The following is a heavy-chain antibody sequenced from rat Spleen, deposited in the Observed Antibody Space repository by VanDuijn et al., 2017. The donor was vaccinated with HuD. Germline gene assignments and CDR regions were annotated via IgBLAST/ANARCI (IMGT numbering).Heavy chain of an antibody. D-gene: IGHD1-11*01. Sequence: QVQLKESGPGLVQPSQTLSLTCTVSGFSLTSYSVHWVRQPPGKGLEWMGRMRYNGDTSYNSALKSRLNISRDTYKNQVFLKMNSMQTDDTGTYYCTRDGTTGLLANVLDAWGQGASVTVSS. V-gene: IGHV2-63*01. CDR2: MRYNGDT. CDR3: TRDGTTGLLANVLDA. CDR1: GFSLTSYS. J-gene: IGHJ4*01.